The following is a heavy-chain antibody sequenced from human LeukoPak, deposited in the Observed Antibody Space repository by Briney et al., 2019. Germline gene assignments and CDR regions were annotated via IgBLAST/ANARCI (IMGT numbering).Heavy chain of an antibody. CDR2: IYPGDSDT. J-gene: IGHJ4*02. V-gene: IGHV5-51*01. D-gene: IGHD3-22*01. Sequence: GESLKISCTGSGYSFTSYWIGWVRQMPGKGLEWMGIIYPGDSDTRYSPSFQGQVTISADKSISTAYLQWSSLKASDTAMYYCASWYYYDSSGYYDWGQGTLVTVSS. CDR1: GYSFTSYW. CDR3: ASWYYYDSSGYYD.